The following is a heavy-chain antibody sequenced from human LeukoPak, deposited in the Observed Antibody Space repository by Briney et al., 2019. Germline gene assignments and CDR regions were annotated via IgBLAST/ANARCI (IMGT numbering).Heavy chain of an antibody. D-gene: IGHD5-12*01. J-gene: IGHJ4*02. CDR1: GLTFTSSA. CDR3: AARYSGYEIDY. Sequence: SVKVSCKASGLTFTSSAVQWVRQARGQRLEWIRWIVVGSGNTNYAQKFQERVTITRDMSTSPAYMELSSLRSEDTAVYYCAARYSGYEIDYWGQGTLVTVSS. V-gene: IGHV1-58*01. CDR2: IVVGSGNT.